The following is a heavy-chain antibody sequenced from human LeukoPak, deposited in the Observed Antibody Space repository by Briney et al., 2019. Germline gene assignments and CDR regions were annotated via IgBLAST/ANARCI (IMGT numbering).Heavy chain of an antibody. CDR2: ISGSSTYI. CDR1: GFTFRSYS. Sequence: GGSLRLSCAASGFTFRSYSMNWVRQAPGKGLEWVSGISGSSTYICNSKSAEGRFTISRDNAKNSLYLQMNSLRVEDTAFYYCARDRWFGESLPAHFEYWGQGTLVTVSS. CDR3: ARDRWFGESLPAHFEY. V-gene: IGHV3-21*04. J-gene: IGHJ4*02. D-gene: IGHD3-10*01.